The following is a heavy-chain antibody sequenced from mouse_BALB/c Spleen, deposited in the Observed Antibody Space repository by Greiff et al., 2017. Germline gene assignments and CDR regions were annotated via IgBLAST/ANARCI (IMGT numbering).Heavy chain of an antibody. J-gene: IGHJ1*01. CDR1: GFTFSSYG. CDR3: ARQGIYYGNYWYFDV. Sequence: DVHLVESGGDLVKPGGSLKLSCAASGFTFSSYGMSWVRQTPDKRLEWVATISSGGSYTYYPDSVKGRFTISRDNAKNTLYLQMSSLKSEDTAMYYCARQGIYYGNYWYFDVWGAGTTVTVSS. V-gene: IGHV5-6*01. CDR2: ISSGGSYT. D-gene: IGHD2-1*01.